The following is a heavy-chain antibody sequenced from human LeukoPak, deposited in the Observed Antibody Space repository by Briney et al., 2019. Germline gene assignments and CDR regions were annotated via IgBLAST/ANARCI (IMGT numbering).Heavy chain of an antibody. V-gene: IGHV3-43D*04. CDR2: ISWGGGST. D-gene: IGHD3-22*01. CDR1: GFTLDDYA. J-gene: IGHJ4*02. Sequence: SGGSLRLSCAASGFTLDDYALHWVRQAPGKGLEWVSLISWGGGSTYYADSVKGRFTISRDNSKNSLYLQMNSLRAEDTALYYCAKDQYYYDSSGYYSWGQGTLVTVSS. CDR3: AKDQYYYDSSGYYS.